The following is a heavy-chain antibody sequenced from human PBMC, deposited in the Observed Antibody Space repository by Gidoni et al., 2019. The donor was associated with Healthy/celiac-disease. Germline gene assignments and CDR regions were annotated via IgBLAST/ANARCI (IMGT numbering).Heavy chain of an antibody. V-gene: IGHV3-13*05. CDR2: IGTAGDP. D-gene: IGHD5-12*01. CDR3: ARSLHSGYAYGMDV. CDR1: GFTFSSYD. Sequence: EVQLVESGGGLVQPGGSLRLSCAASGFTFSSYDMHWVRQATGKGLEWFSSIGTAGDPYYPGSVKGRFTISRENAKNSLYLQMNSLRAGDTAVYYCARSLHSGYAYGMDVWGQGTTVTVSS. J-gene: IGHJ6*02.